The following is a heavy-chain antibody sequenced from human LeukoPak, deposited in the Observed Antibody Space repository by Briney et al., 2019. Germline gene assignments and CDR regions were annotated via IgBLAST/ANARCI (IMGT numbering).Heavy chain of an antibody. CDR1: GGTFSSYA. CDR3: AKGPLYDF. J-gene: IGHJ4*02. Sequence: ASVKVSCKASGGTFSSYAISWVRQAPGQGLEWMGWISPKSGGTKYAQKFQGRVTMTRDTSVRTAYLELSSLTSDDTAVYYCAKGPLYDFWGQGTLVTVSS. CDR2: ISPKSGGT. V-gene: IGHV1-2*02.